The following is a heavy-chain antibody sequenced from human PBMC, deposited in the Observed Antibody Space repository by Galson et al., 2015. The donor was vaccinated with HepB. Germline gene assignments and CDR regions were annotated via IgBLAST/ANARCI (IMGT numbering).Heavy chain of an antibody. D-gene: IGHD6-6*01. CDR2: IIPIFGTA. V-gene: IGHV1-69*06. CDR3: ASSIAALFFGTSTNAFDI. J-gene: IGHJ3*02. Sequence: SVKVSCKASGGTFSSYDISWVRQAPGQGLEWMGGIIPIFGTANYAQKFQGRVTITADKSTSTAYMELSSLRSEDTAVYYCASSIAALFFGTSTNAFDIWGQGTMVTVSS. CDR1: GGTFSSYD.